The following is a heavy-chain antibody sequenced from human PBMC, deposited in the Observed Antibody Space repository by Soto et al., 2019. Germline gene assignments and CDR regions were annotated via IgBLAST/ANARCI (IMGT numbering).Heavy chain of an antibody. D-gene: IGHD3-10*01. CDR3: AREVYGSGSYSPPLFDY. CDR2: INPNSGGT. V-gene: IGHV1-2*04. J-gene: IGHJ4*02. Sequence: ASVKVSCKASGYTFTGYSMHWLRQAPGQGLEWMGWINPNSGGTNYAQKFQGWVTMTRDTSISTAYMELSRLRSDDTAVYYCAREVYGSGSYSPPLFDYWGQGTLVTVSS. CDR1: GYTFTGYS.